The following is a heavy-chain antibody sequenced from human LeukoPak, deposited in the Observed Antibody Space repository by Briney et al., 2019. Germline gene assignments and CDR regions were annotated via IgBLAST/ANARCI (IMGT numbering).Heavy chain of an antibody. J-gene: IGHJ6*02. V-gene: IGHV1-2*02. CDR2: INPNSGGT. D-gene: IGHD3-10*01. CDR1: GYTFTGYY. CDR3: ARGGTMVRGVIIFGLDV. Sequence: ASVKVSCKASGYTFTGYYMHWARQAPGQGLEWMGWINPNSGGTNYAQKFQGRVTMTRDTSISTAYMELSRLRSDDTAVYYCARGGTMVRGVIIFGLDVWGQGTTVTVSS.